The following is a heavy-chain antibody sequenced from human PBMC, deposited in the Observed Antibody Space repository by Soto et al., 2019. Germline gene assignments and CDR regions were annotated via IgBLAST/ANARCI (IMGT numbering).Heavy chain of an antibody. CDR1: GGTFSTYT. CDR3: AGDPDSHYNDSHASSYP. Sequence: QVQLVQSGAEVKKPGSSVKVSCKASGGTFSTYTITWVRQAPGQGLEWMGRIIPIIGIINYAQKFQGSVTSSADKFTGKAYMELTGLRSDDTAVYYCAGDPDSHYNDSHASSYPWGQGTLVTVSS. CDR2: IIPIIGII. J-gene: IGHJ5*02. D-gene: IGHD4-4*01. V-gene: IGHV1-69*08.